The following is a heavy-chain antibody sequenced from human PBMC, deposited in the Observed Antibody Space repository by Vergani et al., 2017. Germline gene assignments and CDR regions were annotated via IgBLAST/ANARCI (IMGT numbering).Heavy chain of an antibody. CDR3: ARGFLYYDFWSGYWGFDACDI. V-gene: IGHV4-38-2*02. J-gene: IGHJ3*02. Sequence: QVQLQESGPGLVKPSETLSLTCTVSGYSISSGYYWGWIRQPPGKGLEWIGSIYHSGSTYYNPSLKSRVTISVDTSTNQFSLKLSSVTAADTAVYYCARGFLYYDFWSGYWGFDACDIWGQGTMVTVSS. CDR1: GYSISSGYY. D-gene: IGHD3-3*01. CDR2: IYHSGST.